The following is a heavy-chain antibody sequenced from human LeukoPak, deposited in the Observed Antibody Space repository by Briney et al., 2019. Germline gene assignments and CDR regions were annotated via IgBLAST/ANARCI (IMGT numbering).Heavy chain of an antibody. V-gene: IGHV3-11*04. CDR2: ISNSGTAI. D-gene: IGHD6-6*01. CDR3: ARDGWIAARFVDY. Sequence: GSLRLSCAASGFIFSDYYMSWIRQAPGKGLEWVSSISNSGTAIYYADSVKGRFTISRDNAKNSLYLQMNSLGAGDTAVYYCARDGWIAARFVDYWGQGTLVTVSS. CDR1: GFIFSDYY. J-gene: IGHJ4*02.